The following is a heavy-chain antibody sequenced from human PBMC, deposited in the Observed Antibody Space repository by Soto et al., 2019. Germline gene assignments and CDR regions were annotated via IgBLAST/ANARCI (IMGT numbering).Heavy chain of an antibody. Sequence: QVQLVQSGAEVKKPGSSVKVSCKASGGTFSSYTISWGRQAPGHGLEWMGRIIPILGIANYAQKFQGRVTITADKSTSTAYMELSSLRSEYTAVYYCARDDGGSGGSCYNGYFDRWGRGTLVTVYS. J-gene: IGHJ2*01. V-gene: IGHV1-69*08. CDR2: IIPILGIA. D-gene: IGHD2-15*01. CDR1: GGTFSSYT. CDR3: ARDDGGSGGSCYNGYFDR.